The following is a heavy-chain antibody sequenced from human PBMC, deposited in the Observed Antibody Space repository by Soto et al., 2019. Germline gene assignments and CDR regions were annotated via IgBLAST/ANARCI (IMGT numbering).Heavy chain of an antibody. J-gene: IGHJ4*02. CDR3: ARDRGYFDY. Sequence: GGSLRLSCAASGFNVSNNFMSWVRQVPGKGLEWVSVMYSGGNTFQADSVKGRFTISRDISNNTVYLQMHSLRAEDTAVYYCARDRGYFDYWGQGTLVTVSS. CDR1: GFNVSNNF. CDR2: MYSGGNT. V-gene: IGHV3-53*01.